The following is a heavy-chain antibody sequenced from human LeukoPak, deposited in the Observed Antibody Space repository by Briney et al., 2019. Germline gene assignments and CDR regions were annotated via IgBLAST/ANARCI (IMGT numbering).Heavy chain of an antibody. CDR3: ARDLATVTKGFDI. V-gene: IGHV4-59*11. CDR2: ISYRGST. D-gene: IGHD4-17*01. Sequence: SETLSLTCTVSGDSFSSHYWTWIRQPPGKGLEWIGYISYRGSTNYNPSLKSRVTISIDTSKNQFSLRLSSVTAADTAVYYCARDLATVTKGFDIWGQGTMVSVSS. J-gene: IGHJ3*02. CDR1: GDSFSSHY.